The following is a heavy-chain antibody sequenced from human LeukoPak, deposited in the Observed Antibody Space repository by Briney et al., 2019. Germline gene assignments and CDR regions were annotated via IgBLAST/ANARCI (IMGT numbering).Heavy chain of an antibody. CDR1: GGSISSGSYY. CDR2: IYTSGST. Sequence: PSETLSLTCTVSGGSISSGSYYWSWIRQPAGKGLEWIGRIYTSGSTNYNPSLKSRVTISVDTSKNQFSLKLSSVTAADTAVYYCASQYYDFWSGYWEAYFDYWGQGTLVTVSS. CDR3: ASQYYDFWSGYWEAYFDY. J-gene: IGHJ4*02. D-gene: IGHD3-3*01. V-gene: IGHV4-61*02.